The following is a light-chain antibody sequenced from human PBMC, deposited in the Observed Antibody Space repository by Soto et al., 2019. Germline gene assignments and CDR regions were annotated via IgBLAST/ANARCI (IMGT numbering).Light chain of an antibody. Sequence: DIQMTQSPSTLSASAGDRVTITWRASQSISSWLAWYQQKPGKAPKLLIYKASSLESGVPSRFSGSGSGTEFTLTISSLQPDDFATYYCQQYNSYSGTFGQGTKVEIK. CDR3: QQYNSYSGT. CDR1: QSISSW. V-gene: IGKV1-5*03. CDR2: KAS. J-gene: IGKJ1*01.